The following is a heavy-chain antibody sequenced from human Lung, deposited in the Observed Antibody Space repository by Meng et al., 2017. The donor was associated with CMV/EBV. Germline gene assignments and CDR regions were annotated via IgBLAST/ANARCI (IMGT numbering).Heavy chain of an antibody. CDR2: ISHKGIS. CDR3: LRRSGGSV. V-gene: IGHV4-4*02. Sequence: SETMFLTSRGSGDYITNHKWWAWARQPAGKGLWWIGEISHKGISAYNPSFKNRVSRQVEKSKNPFSLKLASVAAADTAVYDCLRRSGGSVWGQGTLVTVSS. J-gene: IGHJ1*01. D-gene: IGHD3-10*01. CDR1: GDYITNHKW.